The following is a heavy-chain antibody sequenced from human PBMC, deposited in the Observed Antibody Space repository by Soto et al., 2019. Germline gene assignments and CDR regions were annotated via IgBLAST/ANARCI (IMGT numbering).Heavy chain of an antibody. CDR2: ISGSGDST. D-gene: IGHD1-26*01. V-gene: IGHV3-23*01. CDR3: ARRGSGSYYDY. Sequence: GGSLRLSWAASGFTFSSYAMRWVRQAPGKGLEWVSAISGSGDSTYYADSVKGRFTISRDNSKNTVYLQMNSLRGEDTAVYYCARRGSGSYYDYWGQGTLVTVSS. CDR1: GFTFSSYA. J-gene: IGHJ4*02.